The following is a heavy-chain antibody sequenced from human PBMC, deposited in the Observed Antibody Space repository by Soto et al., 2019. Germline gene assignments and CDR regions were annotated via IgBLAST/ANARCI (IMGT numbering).Heavy chain of an antibody. J-gene: IGHJ6*02. D-gene: IGHD2-2*01. Sequence: PSVKVSCKAAAGTFSSYAISWVRQAPGQGLEWMGGIIPIFGTANYAQKFQGRVTITADESTSTAYMELSSLRSEDTAVYYCAIYCSSTSCYRDGSSIETYYSYCYGKDVWSQGTTDIGSS. CDR1: AGTFSSYA. CDR2: IIPIFGTA. V-gene: IGHV1-69*13. CDR3: AIYCSSTSCYRDGSSIETYYSYCYGKDV.